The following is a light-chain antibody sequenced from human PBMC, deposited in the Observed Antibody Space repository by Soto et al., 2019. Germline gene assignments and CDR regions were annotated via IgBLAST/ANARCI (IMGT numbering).Light chain of an antibody. CDR3: QQFGSPPIT. Sequence: EIVLTQSPVTLSLSPGEGPSLSCGASENVRSNYIVWYQQKPGLAPRXXISEASTRATGIPDRFSGSGSGRDLTITISRVEPEDFAMYYCQQFGSPPITFGQGTRLEIK. J-gene: IGKJ5*01. CDR1: ENVRSNY. CDR2: EAS. V-gene: IGKV3D-20*01.